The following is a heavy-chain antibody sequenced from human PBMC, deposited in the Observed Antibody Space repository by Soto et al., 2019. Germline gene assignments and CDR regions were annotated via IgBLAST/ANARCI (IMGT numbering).Heavy chain of an antibody. V-gene: IGHV1-3*01. J-gene: IGHJ6*02. CDR1: GYTFVNYA. Sequence: ASVKVSCKASGYTFVNYAMHWVRQAPGQRLEWVGWITVGNGNSRYSENLRGRVAFTRDTSASTAYLRWTSLKASDTAIYYCAASIFYYGMDVWGQGTTVTVSS. CDR2: ITVGNGNS. CDR3: AASIFYYGMDV.